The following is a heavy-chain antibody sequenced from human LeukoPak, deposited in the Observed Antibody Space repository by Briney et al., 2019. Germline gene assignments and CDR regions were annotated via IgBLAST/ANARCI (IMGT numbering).Heavy chain of an antibody. V-gene: IGHV3-23*01. Sequence: GGSLRLSCAASGFTFSTYAMSWVRQAPGKGLEWVSAISASGRTTYYTDSVKGRFTISRDNSKNTLYLQMNSLRAEDTAVYYCAVMVRGVVSDAFDIWGQGTMVTVSS. CDR1: GFTFSTYA. CDR3: AVMVRGVVSDAFDI. CDR2: ISASGRTT. D-gene: IGHD3-10*01. J-gene: IGHJ3*02.